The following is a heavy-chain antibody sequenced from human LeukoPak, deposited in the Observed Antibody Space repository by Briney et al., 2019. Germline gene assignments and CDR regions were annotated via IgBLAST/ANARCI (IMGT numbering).Heavy chain of an antibody. Sequence: GGSLRLSCAASGFTFSSYGMRWVRQAPGKGLEWVAVIWYDGSNKYYADSVKGRFTISRDNSKNTLYLQMNSLRAEDTAVYYCAKVSPGYSSGFDYWGQGTLVTVSS. J-gene: IGHJ4*02. V-gene: IGHV3-33*06. CDR3: AKVSPGYSSGFDY. CDR1: GFTFSSYG. D-gene: IGHD6-19*01. CDR2: IWYDGSNK.